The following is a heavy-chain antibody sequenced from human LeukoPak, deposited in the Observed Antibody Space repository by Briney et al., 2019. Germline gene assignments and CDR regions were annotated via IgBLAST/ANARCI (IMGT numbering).Heavy chain of an antibody. Sequence: SQTLSLTCTVSGGSISSGGYYWSWIRQHPGKGLEWIWYIYYSGSTYYNPSLKSRVTISVDTSKNQFSLKLSSVTAADTAVYYCAGAWGSWEYFDYWGQGTLVTVSS. D-gene: IGHD6-13*01. J-gene: IGHJ4*02. CDR2: IYYSGST. CDR3: AGAWGSWEYFDY. V-gene: IGHV4-31*03. CDR1: GGSISSGGYY.